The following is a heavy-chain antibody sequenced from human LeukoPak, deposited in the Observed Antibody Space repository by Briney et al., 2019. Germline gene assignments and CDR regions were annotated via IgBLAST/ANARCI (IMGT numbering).Heavy chain of an antibody. D-gene: IGHD2-21*01. CDR3: ARVTDEFQSDAFDI. CDR2: INWNGGST. Sequence: GGSLRLSCAASGFTFDDYGMSWVRQAPGKGLEWVSGINWNGGSTGYADSVKGRFTISRDNAKNSLYLQMNSLRAEDTALYYCARVTDEFQSDAFDIWGQGTMVTVSS. CDR1: GFTFDDYG. V-gene: IGHV3-20*04. J-gene: IGHJ3*02.